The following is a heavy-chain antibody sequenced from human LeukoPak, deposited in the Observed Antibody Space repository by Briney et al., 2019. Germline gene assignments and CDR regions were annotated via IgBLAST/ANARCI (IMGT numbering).Heavy chain of an antibody. CDR1: GFTFTNHW. CDR3: AKRGVVIRVILVGFHKEAYYFDS. J-gene: IGHJ4*02. V-gene: IGHV3-74*01. CDR2: IRPDGRET. Sequence: GGSLRLSCAASGFTFTNHWMHWVRQAPGKGLVWVSRIRPDGRETNHADSAKGRFTISRDNAKNALYLQMNSLGAEDTAVYFCAKRGVVIRVILVGFHKEAYYFDSWGQGALVTVSS. D-gene: IGHD3-22*01.